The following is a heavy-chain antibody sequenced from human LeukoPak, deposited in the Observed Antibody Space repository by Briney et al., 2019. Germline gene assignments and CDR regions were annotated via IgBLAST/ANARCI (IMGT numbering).Heavy chain of an antibody. J-gene: IGHJ5*01. D-gene: IGHD3-3*01. CDR2: IRYDGSSY. CDR1: EFTFSSYG. CDR3: AKPFYPFGVVSNWFDS. Sequence: GGSLRLSCAASEFTFSSYGMNWVRQAPGKGLEWVAFIRYDGSSYSYGDSVKGRFTISRDNSKNTLYLQMNRLRAEDTAVYYCAKPFYPFGVVSNWFDSWGQGTLVTVSS. V-gene: IGHV3-30*02.